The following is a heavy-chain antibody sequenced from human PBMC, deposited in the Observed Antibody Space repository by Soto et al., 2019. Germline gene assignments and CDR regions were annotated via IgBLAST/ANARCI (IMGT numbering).Heavy chain of an antibody. CDR3: ARDPYHVLMVNAPNLYGMDV. D-gene: IGHD2-8*01. Sequence: ASVKVSCKASGYTFTTYDISWVRQAPGQRLERMGRISTYNGNTNYPQSLQGRLTMTTDTSTTTAYMELRSLRSDDTAVYYCARDPYHVLMVNAPNLYGMDVLGQGTTVTVSS. V-gene: IGHV1-18*01. CDR2: ISTYNGNT. J-gene: IGHJ6*02. CDR1: GYTFTTYD.